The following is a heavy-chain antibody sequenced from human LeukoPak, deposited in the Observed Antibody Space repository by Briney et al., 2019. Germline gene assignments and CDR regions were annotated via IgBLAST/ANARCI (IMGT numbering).Heavy chain of an antibody. D-gene: IGHD3-22*01. CDR3: AKSSGESSAYRVDY. CDR2: ISYDGSNQ. V-gene: IGHV3-30*18. Sequence: GGSLRLSCAASGFTFSDYGMHWVRQAPGKGLDWVGVISYDGSNQYYADSVKGRLTISRDNSKNTLYLQMNSLRTEDTAVYYCAKSSGESSAYRVDYWGQGTLVTVSS. CDR1: GFTFSDYG. J-gene: IGHJ4*02.